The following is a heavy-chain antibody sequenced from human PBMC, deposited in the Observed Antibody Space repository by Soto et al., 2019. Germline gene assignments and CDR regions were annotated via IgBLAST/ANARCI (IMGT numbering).Heavy chain of an antibody. J-gene: IGHJ4*02. CDR3: ARADTAYCGGDCYYFDY. CDR2: INPNSGGT. Sequence: ASVKVSCKASGYTFTGYYMHWVRQAPGQGLEWMGWINPNSGGTNYAQKFQGWVTMTRDTSISTAYMELSRLRSDDTAVYYCARADTAYCGGDCYYFDYWGQGTLVTVSS. V-gene: IGHV1-2*04. D-gene: IGHD2-21*02. CDR1: GYTFTGYY.